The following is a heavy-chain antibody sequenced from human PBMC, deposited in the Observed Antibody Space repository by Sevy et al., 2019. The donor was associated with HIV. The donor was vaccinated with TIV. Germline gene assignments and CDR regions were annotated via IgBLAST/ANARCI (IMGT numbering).Heavy chain of an antibody. D-gene: IGHD4-17*01. J-gene: IGHJ5*02. CDR2: ISYDGSNK. CDR1: HYTFSSYT. CDR3: ARDQHDYGGNLRTGWFDP. Sequence: GGSLRLSCVVSHYTFSSYTMHWVRQAPGKGLEWVALISYDGSNKNYADSVKGRFTISRDNSKNTLYLQMNSLRAEDTAVYYCARDQHDYGGNLRTGWFDPWGQGTLVTVSS. V-gene: IGHV3-30-3*01.